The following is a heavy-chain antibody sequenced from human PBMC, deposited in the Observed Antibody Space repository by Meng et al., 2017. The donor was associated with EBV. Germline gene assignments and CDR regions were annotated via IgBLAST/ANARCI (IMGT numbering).Heavy chain of an antibody. CDR1: GGSISSSNW. D-gene: IGHD3-22*01. V-gene: IGHV4-4*02. CDR2: IYHSGST. Sequence: QLQLQESGPGLVKPSETLYLTCPVSGGSISSSNWWSWVRQPPGKGLEWIGEIYHSGSTNYNPSLKSRVTISVDKSKNQFSLKLSSVTAADTAMYYCARDRGGYYDSSGYYADWGQGTLVTVAS. CDR3: ARDRGGYYDSSGYYAD. J-gene: IGHJ4*02.